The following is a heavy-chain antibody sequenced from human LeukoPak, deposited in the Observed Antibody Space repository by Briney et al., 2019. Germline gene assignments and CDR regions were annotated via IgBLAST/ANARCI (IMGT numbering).Heavy chain of an antibody. CDR2: IYYSGST. V-gene: IGHV4-59*12. J-gene: IGHJ4*02. CDR1: GGSISSYY. CDR3: ASGIAVAGTDPDY. D-gene: IGHD6-19*01. Sequence: SETLSLTCTVSGGSISSYYWSWIRQPPGKGLEWIGYIYYSGSTNYNPSLKSRVSISVDKSKNQFSLKLSSVTAADTAVYYCASGIAVAGTDPDYWGQGTLVTVSS.